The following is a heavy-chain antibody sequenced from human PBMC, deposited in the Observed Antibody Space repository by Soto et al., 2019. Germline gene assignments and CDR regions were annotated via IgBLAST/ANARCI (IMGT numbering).Heavy chain of an antibody. Sequence: SETLSLTCTVSGGSISSYYWGWIRQPPGKGLEWIGYIYYSGSTNYNPSLKSRVTISVDTSKNQFSLKLSSVTAADTAVYYCARDTGIAAAGTDWFDPWGQGTLVTVSS. CDR2: IYYSGST. J-gene: IGHJ5*02. D-gene: IGHD6-13*01. V-gene: IGHV4-59*01. CDR3: ARDTGIAAAGTDWFDP. CDR1: GGSISSYY.